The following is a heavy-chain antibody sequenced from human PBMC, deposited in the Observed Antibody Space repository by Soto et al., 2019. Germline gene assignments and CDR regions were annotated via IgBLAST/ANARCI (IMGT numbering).Heavy chain of an antibody. D-gene: IGHD3-22*01. V-gene: IGHV1-2*04. Sequence: QVQLVQSGAEVKKPGASVKVSCKASGYTFTGYYMHWVRQAPGQGLEWMGWINPNSGGTNYAQKFQGWVTMTRDTSISTAYMELSRLRSDDTAVYYCARDTNYYDSSGYHDAFDIWGQGTMVTVSS. CDR1: GYTFTGYY. J-gene: IGHJ3*02. CDR3: ARDTNYYDSSGYHDAFDI. CDR2: INPNSGGT.